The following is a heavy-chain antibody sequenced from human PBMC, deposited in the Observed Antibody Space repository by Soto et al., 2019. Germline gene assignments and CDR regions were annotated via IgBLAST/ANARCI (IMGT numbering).Heavy chain of an antibody. CDR3: ARDLSEGYYMDV. J-gene: IGHJ6*03. CDR2: INPNSGGT. Sequence: ASVKVSCKASGYTFTGYYMHWVRQAPGQGLEWMGWINPNSGGTNYAQKFQGWVTMTRDTSISTAYMELSRLRSDDTAVYYCARDLSEGYYMDVWGKGTTVTVSS. V-gene: IGHV1-2*04. CDR1: GYTFTGYY.